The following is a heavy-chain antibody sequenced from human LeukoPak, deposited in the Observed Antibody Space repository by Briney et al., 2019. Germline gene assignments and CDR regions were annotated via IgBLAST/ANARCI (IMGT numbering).Heavy chain of an antibody. D-gene: IGHD3-10*01. CDR1: GFIFSGYS. J-gene: IGHJ4*02. CDR2: VSYSSSTI. Sequence: GGSLRLSCAPCGFIFSGYSMSWLRQAPGKGLEWISYVSYSSSTIYYADSVKGRFTISRDNAKNSLYLQMNSLRDEDTAVYYCARDAHIVRGVNPLDYWGQGTLVTVSS. V-gene: IGHV3-48*02. CDR3: ARDAHIVRGVNPLDY.